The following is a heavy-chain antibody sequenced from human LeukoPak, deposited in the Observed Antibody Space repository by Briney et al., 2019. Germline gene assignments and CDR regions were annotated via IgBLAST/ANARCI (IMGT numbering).Heavy chain of an antibody. Sequence: GESLKISCKGAGYSFTSYWIGWVRQLAGKGLEWMGIIYPGDSDTRYSPSFQGQVTISADKSISTAYLQWSSLKASDTAMYYCAGIVGAPPGPYYHGMDVWGQGTTVTVSS. V-gene: IGHV5-51*01. CDR1: GYSFTSYW. D-gene: IGHD1-26*01. J-gene: IGHJ6*02. CDR3: AGIVGAPPGPYYHGMDV. CDR2: IYPGDSDT.